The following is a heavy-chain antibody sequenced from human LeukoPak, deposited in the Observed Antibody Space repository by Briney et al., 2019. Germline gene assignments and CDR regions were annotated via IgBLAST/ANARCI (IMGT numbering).Heavy chain of an antibody. CDR3: ARDSMTTVTTYTFGDY. CDR2: INPDGGNP. Sequence: GGCLRLSCAASGFSFSRFSMHSVRQTPGKGPEYIASINPDGGNPAYANSVKGRFTISRDNSKIMLYLQLGSLRAEDMAVCYCARDSMTTVTTYTFGDYWGQGTLVTVSS. J-gene: IGHJ4*02. V-gene: IGHV3-64*01. D-gene: IGHD4-17*01. CDR1: GFSFSRFS.